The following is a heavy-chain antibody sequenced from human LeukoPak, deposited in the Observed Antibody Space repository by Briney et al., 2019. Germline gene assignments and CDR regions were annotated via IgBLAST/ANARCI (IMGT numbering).Heavy chain of an antibody. V-gene: IGHV4-30-4*01. Sequence: SETLSLTCTVSGGSISSGDYYWSWIRQPPGKGLEWIGYIYYSGSTYYNPSLKSRVTISVDTSKNQFSLKLSSVTAADTAVYYCARATAAAGTGIYYFDYWGQGTLVTVSS. CDR3: ARATAAAGTGIYYFDY. J-gene: IGHJ4*02. CDR2: IYYSGST. CDR1: GGSISSGDYY. D-gene: IGHD6-13*01.